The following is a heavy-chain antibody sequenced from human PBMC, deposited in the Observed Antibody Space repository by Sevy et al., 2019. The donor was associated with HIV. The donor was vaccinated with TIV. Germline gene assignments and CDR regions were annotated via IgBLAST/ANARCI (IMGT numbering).Heavy chain of an antibody. CDR1: GFTFGDYA. CDR2: IRSKAYGGTT. V-gene: IGHV3-49*03. J-gene: IGHJ4*02. Sequence: GGSLRLSCTASGFTFGDYAMSWFRQAPGKGLEWVGFIRSKAYGGTTEYAASVKGRFTISRDDSKSIAYLQMNSLKTEDTAVYYCTRAKSHIVVVVAATYFDYWGQGTLVTVSS. CDR3: TRAKSHIVVVVAATYFDY. D-gene: IGHD2-15*01.